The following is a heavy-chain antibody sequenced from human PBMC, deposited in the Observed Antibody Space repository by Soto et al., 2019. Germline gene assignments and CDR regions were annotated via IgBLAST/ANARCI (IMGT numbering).Heavy chain of an antibody. J-gene: IGHJ4*02. Sequence: ASVKVSCKASGYSFSDHYIHWVRQAPGQGLEWMGWINPDSGGTNYAQKFQDWVIMTSDTSINAVYMELSGLRSDDIAVYYCARNGGGSGSYYSIDVWGPGTLVTVSS. D-gene: IGHD1-26*01. CDR3: ARNGGGSGSYYSIDV. V-gene: IGHV1-2*04. CDR1: GYSFSDHY. CDR2: INPDSGGT.